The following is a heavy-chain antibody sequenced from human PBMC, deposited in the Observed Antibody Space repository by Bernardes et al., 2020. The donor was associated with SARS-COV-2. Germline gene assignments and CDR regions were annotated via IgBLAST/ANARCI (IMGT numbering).Heavy chain of an antibody. Sequence: SETLSLTCTVSGGSISGHYWSWIRQPPGKGLEWIGYIYYRGSTNYNPSLKSRVTISIDTSKNQFSLKLSSVTAADTAVYYCASAITSGTYYYGVDVWGQGTTVTFAS. CDR1: GGSISGHY. D-gene: IGHD3-10*01. J-gene: IGHJ6*02. V-gene: IGHV4-59*11. CDR3: ASAITSGTYYYGVDV. CDR2: IYYRGST.